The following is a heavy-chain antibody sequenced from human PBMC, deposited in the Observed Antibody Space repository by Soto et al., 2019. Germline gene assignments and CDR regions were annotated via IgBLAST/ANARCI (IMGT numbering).Heavy chain of an antibody. D-gene: IGHD3-22*01. Sequence: EVQLLESGGGLVQPGGSPRLSCAASGFTFSNYAMSWVRQAPGKGLEWVSSISGSGGSTYYADSVKGRFTIFRDNSKNSLYLQINSLRAEDTAIYYCAKGSTTIVSSGINWFDSWGQGTLVTVSS. V-gene: IGHV3-23*01. CDR1: GFTFSNYA. CDR3: AKGSTTIVSSGINWFDS. J-gene: IGHJ5*01. CDR2: ISGSGGST.